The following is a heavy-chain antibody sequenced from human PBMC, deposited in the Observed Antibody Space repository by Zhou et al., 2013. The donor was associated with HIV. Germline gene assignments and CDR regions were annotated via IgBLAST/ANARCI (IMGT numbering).Heavy chain of an antibody. V-gene: IGHV1-24*01. J-gene: IGHJ2*01. CDR3: ATDRRRRGADPGSQWYFDL. CDR1: GHSLSELY. Sequence: QVQLVQAGAEVKKAGASVKVSCKVSGHSLSELYIHWVRQAPGKGLEWMGGFDPEEGEIMYGQRFQGRVTMTEDTSTETAYLELGSLRFEDTAVYYCATDRRRRGADPGSQWYFDLWGRGTLVTVSS. D-gene: IGHD2-21*01. CDR2: FDPEEGEI.